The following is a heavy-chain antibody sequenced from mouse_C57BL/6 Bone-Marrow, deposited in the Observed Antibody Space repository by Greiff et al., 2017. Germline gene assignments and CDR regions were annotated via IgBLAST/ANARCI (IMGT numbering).Heavy chain of an antibody. Sequence: VQLQQSGAELVRPGASVKLSCTASGFNIKDDYMHWVKQRPEQGLEWIGWIDPENGDTEYASKFQGKATITVDTSSNTAYLQLSSLTSEYTSVYYCTPTTLVDFDYWGQGTSLTVSS. V-gene: IGHV14-4*01. D-gene: IGHD1-1*01. J-gene: IGHJ2*02. CDR2: IDPENGDT. CDR1: GFNIKDDY. CDR3: TPTTLVDFDY.